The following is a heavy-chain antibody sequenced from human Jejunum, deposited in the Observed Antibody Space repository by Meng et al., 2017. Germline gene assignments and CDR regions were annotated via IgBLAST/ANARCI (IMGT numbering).Heavy chain of an antibody. CDR1: GFTFSNYW. V-gene: IGHV3-7*03. CDR3: VKASGDSPNKNFDS. J-gene: IGHJ4*02. Sequence: GGSLRLSCAASGFTFSNYWMTWVRQVTGKGLEWVAFINQDGSQTYYVDSVKGRFTISRDSSKSTLYLQMNSLRAEDTAVYYCVKASGDSPNKNFDSWGQGTLVTVSS. CDR2: INQDGSQT. D-gene: IGHD1/OR15-1a*01.